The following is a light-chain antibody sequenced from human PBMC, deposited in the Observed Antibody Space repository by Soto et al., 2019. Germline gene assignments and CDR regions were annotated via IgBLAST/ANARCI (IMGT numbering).Light chain of an antibody. Sequence: DIKLTQSPSSLSASIGARVTLTCRASLSLNNRLAWYQQRPGRAPRLLIYDASTLETGVPSRFSGSGSGTEFTLTINNVQPDELATDICQQYKSYSTFGRGTKVDIK. CDR3: QQYKSYST. CDR1: LSLNNR. V-gene: IGKV1-5*01. J-gene: IGKJ1*01. CDR2: DAS.